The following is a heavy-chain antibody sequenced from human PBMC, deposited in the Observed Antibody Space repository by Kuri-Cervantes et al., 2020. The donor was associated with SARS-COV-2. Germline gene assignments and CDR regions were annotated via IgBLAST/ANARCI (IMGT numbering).Heavy chain of an antibody. D-gene: IGHD2-15*01. CDR3: AKGYCSGGSCSPDY. Sequence: GESLKISCAASGFTFSSYSMNWVRQAPGKGLEWVSSISSSSSYIYYADSVKGRFTISRDNSKNTLYLQMNSLRAEDTAVYYCAKGYCSGGSCSPDYWGQGTLFTVSS. CDR1: GFTFSSYS. CDR2: ISSSSSYI. V-gene: IGHV3-21*01. J-gene: IGHJ4*02.